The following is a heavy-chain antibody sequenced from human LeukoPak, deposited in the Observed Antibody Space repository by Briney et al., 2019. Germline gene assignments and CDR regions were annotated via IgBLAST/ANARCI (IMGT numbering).Heavy chain of an antibody. D-gene: IGHD3-3*01. CDR3: TRPDYDPPDY. J-gene: IGHJ4*02. CDR1: GYSFTNYW. CDR2: IFPGDSDT. Sequence: GESLKISCKGSGYSFTNYWIGWVRQMPGKGLEWMGIIFPGDSDTKYTPSFQGQVTISADKSINTAYLFWSSLKASDTAMYYCTRPDYDPPDYWGQGTLVTVSS. V-gene: IGHV5-51*01.